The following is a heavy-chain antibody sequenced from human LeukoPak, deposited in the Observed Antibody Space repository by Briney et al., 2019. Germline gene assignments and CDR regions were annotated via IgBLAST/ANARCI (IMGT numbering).Heavy chain of an antibody. CDR1: GFTFSSYW. D-gene: IGHD6-13*01. CDR2: IKQDGSEK. V-gene: IGHV3-7*01. Sequence: GGSLRLSCAASGFTFSSYWMSWVRQAPGKGLEWVANIKQDGSEKYYVDSVKGRFTISRDNAKNSLYLQMNSLRAEDTAVYYCAKDSSGSSWYYYYYYYMDVWGKGTTVTISS. CDR3: AKDSSGSSWYYYYYYYMDV. J-gene: IGHJ6*03.